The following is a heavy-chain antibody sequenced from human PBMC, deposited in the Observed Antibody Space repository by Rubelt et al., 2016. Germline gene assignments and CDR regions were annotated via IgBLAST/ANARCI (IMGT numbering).Heavy chain of an antibody. D-gene: IGHD2-8*02. CDR2: LYYSGRT. J-gene: IGHJ4*02. CDR1: GGSISSRY. CDR3: ARSTAHSDFDY. V-gene: IGHV4-59*11. Sequence: QVQLQESGPGLVKPSETLSLTCTVSGGSISSRYWSWIRQPPGKGLEWIGYLYYSGRTNYNPPLMSRVTISLDTTATQFSLKLNSVTAADTASYYCARSTAHSDFDYWGQGTLVTVSS.